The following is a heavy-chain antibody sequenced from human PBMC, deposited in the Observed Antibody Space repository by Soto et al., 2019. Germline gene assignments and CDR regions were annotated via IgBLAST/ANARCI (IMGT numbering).Heavy chain of an antibody. CDR3: ATMKRARLDS. CDR2: ISSDGSEE. V-gene: IGHV3-30*03. Sequence: QVRLVESGGGEVQPGGSLRLSCTASGFIFSSYGMHWVRQAPGKGPVWVAFISSDGSEEYYTDSVKGRFSISRDASKNKLYLQMNSLRVEDTAVYYCATMKRARLDSWGRGTVVTVSS. J-gene: IGHJ4*02. D-gene: IGHD6-25*01. CDR1: GFIFSSYG.